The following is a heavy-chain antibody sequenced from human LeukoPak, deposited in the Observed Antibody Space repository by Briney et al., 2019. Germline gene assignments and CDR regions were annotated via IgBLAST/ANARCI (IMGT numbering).Heavy chain of an antibody. D-gene: IGHD4-17*01. V-gene: IGHV3-74*01. CDR2: IKYDGSIT. CDR3: AREREGMTTAFDY. Sequence: GGSLRLSCTASGFTLSGYWMHWVRQAPGKGLVWVSRIKYDGSITSYADSVKGRFTISRDNSKNTLYLQMNSLRAEDTAVYYCAREREGMTTAFDYWGQGTLVTVSS. J-gene: IGHJ4*02. CDR1: GFTLSGYW.